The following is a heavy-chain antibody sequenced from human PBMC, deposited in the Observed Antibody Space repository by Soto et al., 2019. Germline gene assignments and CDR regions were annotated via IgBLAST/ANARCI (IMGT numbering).Heavy chain of an antibody. CDR1: GGSISSYY. D-gene: IGHD2-2*01. CDR3: AGQYCSSTSCYVDY. J-gene: IGHJ4*02. Sequence: SETLSLTCTVSGGSISSYYWSWIRQPPGKGLEWIGDIYYRGSTSYNPSLKSRVTISVDTSKNQFSLKLSSVTAEDTAVYYCAGQYCSSTSCYVDYWGQGTLVTVSS. V-gene: IGHV4-59*12. CDR2: IYYRGST.